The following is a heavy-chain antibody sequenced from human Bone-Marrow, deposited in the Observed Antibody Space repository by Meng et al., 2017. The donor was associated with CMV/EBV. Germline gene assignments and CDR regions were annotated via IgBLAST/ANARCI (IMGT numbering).Heavy chain of an antibody. V-gene: IGHV1-69*04. D-gene: IGHD2-15*01. Sequence: SVKVSCKASGGTFSSYTISWVRQAPGQGLEWMGRITLILGIANYAQKFQGRVTITADKSTSTAYMELSSLRSEDTAVYYCARDCSGGSCNSPHWGQGTLVTVSS. J-gene: IGHJ4*02. CDR2: ITLILGIA. CDR3: ARDCSGGSCNSPH. CDR1: GGTFSSYT.